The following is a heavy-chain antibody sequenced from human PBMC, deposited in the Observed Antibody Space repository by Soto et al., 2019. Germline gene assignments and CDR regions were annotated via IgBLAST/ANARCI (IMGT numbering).Heavy chain of an antibody. CDR1: GFTFSSYG. CDR3: AKDESTGHSGMDV. D-gene: IGHD1-26*01. Sequence: GGSLRLSCAASGFTFSSYGMHWVRQAPGKGLEWVAVISYDGSNKYYADSVKGRFTISRDNSKNTLYLQMNSLRAEDTAVYYCAKDESTGHSGMDVWGQGTTVTVSS. J-gene: IGHJ6*02. CDR2: ISYDGSNK. V-gene: IGHV3-30*18.